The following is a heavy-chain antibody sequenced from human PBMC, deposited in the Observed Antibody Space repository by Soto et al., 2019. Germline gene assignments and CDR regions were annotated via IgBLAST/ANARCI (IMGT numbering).Heavy chain of an antibody. Sequence: ASVKVSCKASGYTFTSYDINWVRQATGQGLEWMGWMNPNSGNTGYAQKFQGRVTMTRNTSISTAYMELSSVTAADTAVYYCARDPDYGDYGLDYWGQGTLVTVSS. CDR3: ARDPDYGDYGLDY. J-gene: IGHJ4*02. CDR2: MNPNSGNT. V-gene: IGHV1-8*01. D-gene: IGHD4-17*01. CDR1: GYTFTSYD.